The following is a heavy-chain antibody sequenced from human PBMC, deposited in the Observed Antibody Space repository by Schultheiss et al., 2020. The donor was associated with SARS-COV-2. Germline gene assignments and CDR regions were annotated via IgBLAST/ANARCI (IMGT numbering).Heavy chain of an antibody. D-gene: IGHD3-10*01. V-gene: IGHV4-59*12. CDR1: GGSISSYY. CDR2: IYHSGST. CDR3: ARDQSPLWTFDY. J-gene: IGHJ4*02. Sequence: SETLSLTCTVSGGSISSYYWSWIRQPPGKGLEWIGSIYHSGSTNCNPSLKSRVTISVDTSKNQFSLKLSSVTAADTAVYYCARDQSPLWTFDYWGQGTLVPVSS.